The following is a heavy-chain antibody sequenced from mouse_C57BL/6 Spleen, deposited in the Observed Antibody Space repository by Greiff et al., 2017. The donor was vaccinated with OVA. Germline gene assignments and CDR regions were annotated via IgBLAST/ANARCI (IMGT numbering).Heavy chain of an antibody. J-gene: IGHJ3*01. CDR2: IDPENGDT. CDR3: TTGYDGAY. V-gene: IGHV14-4*01. D-gene: IGHD2-14*01. CDR1: GFNIKDDY. Sequence: EVQLQQSGAELVRPGASVKLSCTASGFNIKDDYMHWVKQRPEQGLEWIGWIDPENGDTEYASKFQGKATITADTSSNTAYLQLSSLTSEDTAVYYCTTGYDGAYWGQGTLVTVSA.